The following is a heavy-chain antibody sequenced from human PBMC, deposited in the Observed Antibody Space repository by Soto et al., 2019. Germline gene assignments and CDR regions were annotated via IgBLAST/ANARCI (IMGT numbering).Heavy chain of an antibody. Sequence: SQTLSLTCAVAGDSVSSNRAAWNWIRQSPSRGLEWLGRTYYRSKWYNDYVVSVKSRITINPDTSKNQFSLHLTSMSPDYTAVDYCTRNLCGRDGCGQGTT. D-gene: IGHD3-10*02. CDR3: TRNLCGRDG. CDR2: TYYRSKWYN. V-gene: IGHV6-1*01. CDR1: GDSVSSNRAA. J-gene: IGHJ6*02.